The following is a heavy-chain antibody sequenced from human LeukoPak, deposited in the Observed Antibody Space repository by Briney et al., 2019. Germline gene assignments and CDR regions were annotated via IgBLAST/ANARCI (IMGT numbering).Heavy chain of an antibody. D-gene: IGHD3-22*01. V-gene: IGHV1-2*02. Sequence: ASVKVSCKASGYTFTGYYMHWVRQSPGQGLEWMRWIKPNSGGTNYAQKFQGRVTMTRDTSISTAYMELSRLRSDDTAVYYCARDLSYYDSSGYLHYYYYMDVWGKGTTVTISS. CDR3: ARDLSYYDSSGYLHYYYYMDV. CDR2: IKPNSGGT. J-gene: IGHJ6*03. CDR1: GYTFTGYY.